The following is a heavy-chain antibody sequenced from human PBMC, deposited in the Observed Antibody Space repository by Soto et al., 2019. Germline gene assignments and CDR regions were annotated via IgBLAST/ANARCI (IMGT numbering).Heavy chain of an antibody. V-gene: IGHV3-15*07. CDR1: EFTFTNAW. CDR3: TSLYYGH. Sequence: GGSLRLSCPASEFTFTNAWMNWVRQAPGKGLEWVGRIKSKADGGTTDYAAPVKGRFTISRDESQNTLYLQMNSLKTEDTAVYYCTSLYYGHWGQGTLVTVSS. CDR2: IKSKADGGTT. J-gene: IGHJ4*02. D-gene: IGHD3-16*02.